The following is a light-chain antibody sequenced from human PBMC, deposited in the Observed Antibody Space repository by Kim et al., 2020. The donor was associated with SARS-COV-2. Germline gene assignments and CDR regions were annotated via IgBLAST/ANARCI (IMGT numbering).Light chain of an antibody. CDR2: GNS. J-gene: IGLJ2*01. CDR3: QSYDSSLSGYVV. Sequence: VPTACAGRSSNIGAVYGEHWYQQLPGPAPTPRIYGNSNRPSGVPDRFSGSKSGTSASLAITGLQAEDEADYYCQSYDSSLSGYVVFGGGTQLTVL. CDR1: SSNIGAVYG. V-gene: IGLV1-40*01.